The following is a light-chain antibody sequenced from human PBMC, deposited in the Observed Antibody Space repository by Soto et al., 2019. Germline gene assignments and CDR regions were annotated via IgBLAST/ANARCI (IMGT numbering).Light chain of an antibody. J-gene: IGKJ5*01. V-gene: IGKV1-5*01. CDR3: LQYYNLPIT. CDR1: QTISGW. Sequence: DIQMTQSPSTLSASVGDKVTITCRASQTISGWLAWYQQRPGKAPNLLIFDASTLESGVPSRFSGSGSGTTFTLTISSLQSDDFATYYCLQYYNLPITFGQGTRLEIK. CDR2: DAS.